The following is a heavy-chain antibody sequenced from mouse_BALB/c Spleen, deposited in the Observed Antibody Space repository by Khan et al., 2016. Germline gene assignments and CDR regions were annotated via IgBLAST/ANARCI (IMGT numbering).Heavy chain of an antibody. CDR1: GYTFISYW. V-gene: IGHV1-61*01. Sequence: QGQLKQSGAELVRPGASVKLSCKASGYTFISYWMNWVKQRPGQGLEWIGMIDPSDSETHYNQIFKDKATLTVDKSSSTAYMQLSSMTSEDSAVYCCTRDGNYAMDYWGQGNSVTVSS. CDR2: IDPSDSET. D-gene: IGHD2-1*01. J-gene: IGHJ4*01. CDR3: TRDGNYAMDY.